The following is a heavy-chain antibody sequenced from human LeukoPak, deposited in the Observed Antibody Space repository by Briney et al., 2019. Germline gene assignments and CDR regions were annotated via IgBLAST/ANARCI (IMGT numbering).Heavy chain of an antibody. J-gene: IGHJ4*02. D-gene: IGHD2-15*01. Sequence: ASVKVSCKASGYTFTGYYMHWVRQAPGQGLEWMGWINPNSGGTNYAQKFQGRVTMTRDTSISTAYMELSRLRSDDTAVYYCARDGYCSGGSCFYLDYWGQGTLVTVSS. CDR1: GYTFTGYY. CDR3: ARDGYCSGGSCFYLDY. V-gene: IGHV1-2*02. CDR2: INPNSGGT.